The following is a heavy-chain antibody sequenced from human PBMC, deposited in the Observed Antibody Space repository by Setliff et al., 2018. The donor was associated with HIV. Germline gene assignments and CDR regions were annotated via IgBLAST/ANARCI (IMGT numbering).Heavy chain of an antibody. CDR1: GFSFSRYW. CDR2: IDHFGSEE. D-gene: IGHD2-21*01. CDR3: AKRRVCNTSCYIVDYMDV. J-gene: IGHJ6*03. V-gene: IGHV3-7*05. Sequence: GGSLRLSCAASGFSFSRYWMSWVRQAPGKGLEWVASIDHFGSEENYVDSVRGRFTVSRDNTKNSLHLQMNSLRAEDTAIYYCAKRRVCNTSCYIVDYMDVWGKGTTVTVSS.